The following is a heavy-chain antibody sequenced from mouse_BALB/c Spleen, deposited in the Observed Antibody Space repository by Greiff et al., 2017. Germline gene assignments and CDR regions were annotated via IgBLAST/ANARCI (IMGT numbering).Heavy chain of an antibody. J-gene: IGHJ3*01. D-gene: IGHD6-1*01. CDR3: ARVPSDPRDWFAY. V-gene: IGHV2-6-7*01. CDR2: IWGDGST. CDR1: GFSLTGYG. Sequence: QVQLKQSGPCLVAPSQSLSITCPVSGFSLTGYGLNWVRQPPGKGLEWLGMIWGDGSTDYNSALKSRLSISKDNAKSQVFLKMNSLQTDDTARYYCARVPSDPRDWFAYWGQGTLVTVSA.